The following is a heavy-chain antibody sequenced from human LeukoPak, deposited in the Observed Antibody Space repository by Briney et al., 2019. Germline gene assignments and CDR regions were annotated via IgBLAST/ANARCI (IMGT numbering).Heavy chain of an antibody. V-gene: IGHV3-30-3*01. Sequence: GGSLRLSCAASGFTFSSYAMHWVRQAPGKGLEWVAVISYDGSNKYYADSVKGRFTISRDNSMNTLYLQMNSLRAEDTAVYYCARGIRYYYGSVARSGYFDYWGQGTLVTVSS. CDR3: ARGIRYYYGSVARSGYFDY. J-gene: IGHJ4*02. CDR2: ISYDGSNK. CDR1: GFTFSSYA. D-gene: IGHD3-10*01.